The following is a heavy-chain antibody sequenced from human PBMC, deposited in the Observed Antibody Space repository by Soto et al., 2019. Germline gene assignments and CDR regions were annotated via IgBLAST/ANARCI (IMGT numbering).Heavy chain of an antibody. D-gene: IGHD2-15*01. CDR3: AHRNVEVAAESTDTVDY. Sequence: QITLKESGPTLVKPTQTLTLTCTFSGFSLSTGGVGVGWIRQPPGKALEWLALIYWDDDKRYTPSLQNRLTITKTSYNQVVLTMNNMDPVDTATYCCAHRNVEVAAESTDTVDYWGQGTLVTVSS. CDR2: IYWDDDK. J-gene: IGHJ4*02. CDR1: GFSLSTGGVG. V-gene: IGHV2-5*02.